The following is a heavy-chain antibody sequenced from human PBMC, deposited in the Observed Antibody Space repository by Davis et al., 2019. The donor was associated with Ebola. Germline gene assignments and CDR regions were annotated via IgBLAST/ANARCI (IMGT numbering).Heavy chain of an antibody. V-gene: IGHV3-66*01. J-gene: IGHJ6*02. CDR2: IYSGGST. D-gene: IGHD5-24*01. CDR3: ASFRDGYAYYYGMDV. CDR1: GFTVSSNY. Sequence: GESLKISCAASGFTVSSNYMSWVRQAPGKGLEWVSVIYSGGSTYYADSVKGRFTISRANSKNTLYLQMNSLRAEDTALYYCASFRDGYAYYYGMDVWGQGTTVTVSS.